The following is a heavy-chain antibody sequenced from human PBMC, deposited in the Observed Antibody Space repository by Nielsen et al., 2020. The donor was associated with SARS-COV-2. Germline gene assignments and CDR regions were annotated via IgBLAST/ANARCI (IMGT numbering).Heavy chain of an antibody. CDR1: GFTFSTYS. CDR3: ARGIPTVLTRESGY. J-gene: IGHJ4*02. D-gene: IGHD4-23*01. V-gene: IGHV3-48*02. Sequence: GGSLRLSCAASGFTFSTYSMNWVRQAPGKGLEWVSYISSGSSTMYYADSVKGRITISRDNAKNSLYLQMKGLRDEDTAVYYCARGIPTVLTRESGYWGQGALVTVSS. CDR2: ISSGSSTM.